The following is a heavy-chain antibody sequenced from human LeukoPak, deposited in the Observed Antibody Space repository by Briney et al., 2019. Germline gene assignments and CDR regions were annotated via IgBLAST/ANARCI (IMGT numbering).Heavy chain of an antibody. J-gene: IGHJ3*02. D-gene: IGHD6-13*01. CDR2: INAGNGNT. CDR1: GYTFTSYA. CDR3: ARVMGIAAAGAFDI. V-gene: IGHV1-3*01. Sequence: ASVKVSCKASGYTFTSYAMHWVRQAPGQRLEWMGWINAGNGNTKYSQKFQGRVTITRDTSASTAYMELSSLRSEDTAVYYCARVMGIAAAGAFDIWGQGTMVTVSS.